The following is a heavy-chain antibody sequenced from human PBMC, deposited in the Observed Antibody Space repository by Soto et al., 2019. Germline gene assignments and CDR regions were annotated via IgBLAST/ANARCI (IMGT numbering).Heavy chain of an antibody. CDR3: ARHDRHSSSWYRSKRGTSHYGMDV. V-gene: IGHV4-39*01. Sequence: PSETLSLTCTVSGGSISSSSYYWGWIRQPPGKGLEWIGSFYYSGSTYYNPSLKSRVTISVDTSKNQFSLKLSSVTAADTAVYYCARHDRHSSSWYRSKRGTSHYGMDVWGQGTTVTVSS. CDR2: FYYSGST. J-gene: IGHJ6*02. CDR1: GGSISSSSYY. D-gene: IGHD6-13*01.